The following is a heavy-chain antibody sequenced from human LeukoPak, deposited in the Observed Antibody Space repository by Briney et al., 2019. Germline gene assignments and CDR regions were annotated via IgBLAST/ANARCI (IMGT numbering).Heavy chain of an antibody. CDR3: ARVRGIAVAGTASIYFDY. CDR2: IKEDGSEK. CDR1: GFTFSSYW. D-gene: IGHD6-19*01. V-gene: IGHV3-7*01. Sequence: PGGSLRLSCAASGFTFSSYWMSWVRQAPGKGLEWVANIKEDGSEKYYVDSVKGRFTISRDNAKSSLYLQMNSLRAEDTAVYYCARVRGIAVAGTASIYFDYWGQGTLVTVSS. J-gene: IGHJ4*02.